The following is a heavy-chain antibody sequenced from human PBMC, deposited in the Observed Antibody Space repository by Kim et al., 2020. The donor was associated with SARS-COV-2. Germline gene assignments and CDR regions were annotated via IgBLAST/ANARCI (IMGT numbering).Heavy chain of an antibody. CDR1: GFTFSSYE. V-gene: IGHV3-48*03. D-gene: IGHD2-2*01. J-gene: IGHJ5*01. CDR2: ISGSGTTI. CDR3: ARDGCSSTSCWWKENWF. Sequence: GGSLILSCAASGFTFSSYEMNWVRQAPGKGLEWVSYISGSGTTIYYADSVKGRFTISRDNAKSSLYLQMNSLRAEDTAIYYCARDGCSSTSCWWKENWF.